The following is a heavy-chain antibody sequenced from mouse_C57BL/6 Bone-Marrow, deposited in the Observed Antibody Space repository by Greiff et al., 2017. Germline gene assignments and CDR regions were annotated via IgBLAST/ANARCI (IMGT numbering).Heavy chain of an antibody. CDR1: GFNIKDDY. CDR2: IDPENGDT. D-gene: IGHD2-5*01. J-gene: IGHJ1*03. CDR3: FYYSNYHWYFDV. Sequence: VQLQQSGAELVRPGASVKLSCTASGFNIKDDYMHWVKQRPEQGLEWIGWIDPENGDTEYASKFQGKATITADTSSNTAYLQLSSLTSADSAVYYCFYYSNYHWYFDVWGTGTTVTVSS. V-gene: IGHV14-4*01.